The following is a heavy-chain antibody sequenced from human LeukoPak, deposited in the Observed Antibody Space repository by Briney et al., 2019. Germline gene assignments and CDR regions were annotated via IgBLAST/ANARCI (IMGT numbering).Heavy chain of an antibody. Sequence: SETLSLTCTVSGGSISSSSYYWGWIRQPPGKGLEWIGSIYYSGSTYYNPSLKSRVTISVDTSKNQFSLKLSSVTAADTAIYYCSRESGAFCPFGYWGQGTLVSVPP. CDR2: IYYSGST. CDR3: SRESGAFCPFGY. V-gene: IGHV4-39*07. J-gene: IGHJ4*02. CDR1: GGSISSSSYY. D-gene: IGHD1-26*01.